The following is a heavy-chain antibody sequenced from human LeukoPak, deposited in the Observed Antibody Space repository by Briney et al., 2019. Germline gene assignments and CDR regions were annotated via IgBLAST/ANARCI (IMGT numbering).Heavy chain of an antibody. CDR3: AAWGLNNY. CDR1: GFAFSDYW. V-gene: IGHV3-7*01. J-gene: IGHJ4*02. Sequence: GGSLRLSRSASGFAFSDYWMNWVRQAPGKGPEWVANINLGGSAKLYVDSVRGRCTISRDNAKNLLYLQLNSLRVEDTAVYYCAAWGLNNYWGQGTLVTVSS. CDR2: INLGGSAK. D-gene: IGHD7-27*01.